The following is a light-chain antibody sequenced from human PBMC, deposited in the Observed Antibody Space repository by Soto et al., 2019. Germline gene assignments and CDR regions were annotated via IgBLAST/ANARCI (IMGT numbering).Light chain of an antibody. J-gene: IGLJ2*01. V-gene: IGLV2-14*01. Sequence: QSVLTQPAPVSGSPGQSITISCTGTSSDVGGYNYVSWYQQHPGKAPKLMIYDVSNRPSGVSNRFSGSKSGNTASLTISGLQADDEADYYCSSYTSSSTVVFGGGTKVTVL. CDR3: SSYTSSSTVV. CDR2: DVS. CDR1: SSDVGGYNY.